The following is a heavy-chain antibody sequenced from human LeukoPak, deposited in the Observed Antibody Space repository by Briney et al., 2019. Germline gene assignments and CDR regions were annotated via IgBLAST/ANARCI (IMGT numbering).Heavy chain of an antibody. D-gene: IGHD1-26*01. CDR2: ISGSDGST. V-gene: IGHV3-23*01. Sequence: GGSLRLSCAASGITFSSDAMSWVRQAPGKGLEWVSVISGSDGSTYYADSVRGRFTLSRDNSKRMLYLQMNSLRAEDTAVYYCAKAGALVRSYMDVWGKGTTVTVSS. CDR3: AKAGALVRSYMDV. J-gene: IGHJ6*03. CDR1: GITFSSDA.